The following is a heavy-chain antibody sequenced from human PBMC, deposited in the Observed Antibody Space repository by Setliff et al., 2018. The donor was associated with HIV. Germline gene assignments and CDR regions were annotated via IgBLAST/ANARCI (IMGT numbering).Heavy chain of an antibody. Sequence: GASVKVSCKASGYTLTNYDINWVRQATGQGLEWMGWMNPSGATGYAQEFQGRVTMTRDTSISTAYTELSSLRSEDTAVYYCARVISGRGRELPDFDYWGQGTQVTVSS. V-gene: IGHV1-8*02. CDR3: ARVISGRGRELPDFDY. CDR2: MNPSGAT. D-gene: IGHD3-10*01. CDR1: GYTLTNYD. J-gene: IGHJ4*02.